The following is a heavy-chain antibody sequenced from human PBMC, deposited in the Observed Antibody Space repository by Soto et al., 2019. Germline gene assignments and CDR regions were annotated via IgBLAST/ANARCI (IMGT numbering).Heavy chain of an antibody. CDR3: VRDGGIDGSQTF. V-gene: IGHV3-7*04. J-gene: IGHJ3*01. CDR1: GFTLITYW. Sequence: EVQLVESGGGLVQPGGSQRLSCAVSGFTLITYWMSWARQAPGKGLEWVGNIKEDGSESYYVDSVKGRLTISRDNAKNSLYLQMNSLRDEDTAVYYCVRDGGIDGSQTFWRQGTMVTVSS. CDR2: IKEDGSES. D-gene: IGHD1-26*01.